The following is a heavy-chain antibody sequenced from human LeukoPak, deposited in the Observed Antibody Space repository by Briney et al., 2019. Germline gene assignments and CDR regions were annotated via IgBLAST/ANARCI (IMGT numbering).Heavy chain of an antibody. Sequence: PSETLSLTCAVSGGSVRDHYRSWIRQPPGKGLEWIAEIHHSGTTKYNPSLQSRVTISMDTSKNQFSLQLNSVTPEDTAVYYCARWGRGLDFWGQGTLVTVSS. D-gene: IGHD1-26*01. V-gene: IGHV4-34*01. CDR3: ARWGRGLDF. CDR1: GGSVRDHY. J-gene: IGHJ4*02. CDR2: IHHSGTT.